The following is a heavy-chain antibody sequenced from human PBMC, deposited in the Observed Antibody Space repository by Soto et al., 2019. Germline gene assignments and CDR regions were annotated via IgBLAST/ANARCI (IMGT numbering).Heavy chain of an antibody. CDR2: ISWNSGSI. CDR1: GFTFDDYT. D-gene: IGHD3-10*01. V-gene: IGHV3-9*01. Sequence: DVQLVESGGGLVQPGRSLRLSCAASGFTFDDYTMHWVRQAPGKGLEWVSGISWNSGSIAYADSVKGRFTISRDNAKNSLYLQMNSLRAEDTALYYCAKGPENYYGSGSYLACWGQGTLVTVSS. CDR3: AKGPENYYGSGSYLAC. J-gene: IGHJ4*02.